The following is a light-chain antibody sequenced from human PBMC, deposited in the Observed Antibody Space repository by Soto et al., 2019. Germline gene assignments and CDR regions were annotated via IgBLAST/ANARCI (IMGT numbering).Light chain of an antibody. CDR3: SSYTSSSIAYV. V-gene: IGLV2-14*01. CDR1: SSDLGGYNY. J-gene: IGLJ1*01. CDR2: EVS. Sequence: QSALTQPATVSGSPGQSSTISCTGPSSDLGGYNYVSWYQQHPGKAPKLMIYEVSNRPSGVSNRFSGSKSGNTASLTISGLQAEDEADYYCSSYTSSSIAYVFGTGTKLTVL.